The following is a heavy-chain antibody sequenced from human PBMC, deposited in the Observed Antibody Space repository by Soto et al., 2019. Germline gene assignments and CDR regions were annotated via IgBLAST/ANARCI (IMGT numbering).Heavy chain of an antibody. D-gene: IGHD6-25*01. V-gene: IGHV3-53*01. CDR2: IYNGGTT. Sequence: GTLTLSCTASGDTISSNYMNWVRQAPGKGLEWISLIYNGGTTYYTHSVKSRVTISTDNSKNTFYLQLSSLTAADTAVYYCGKNSGNQSGAFDTWGQGTLVTVSS. CDR1: GDTISSNY. J-gene: IGHJ4*03. CDR3: GKNSGNQSGAFDT.